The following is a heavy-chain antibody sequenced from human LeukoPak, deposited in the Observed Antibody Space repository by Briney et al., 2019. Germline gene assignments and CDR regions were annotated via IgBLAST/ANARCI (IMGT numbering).Heavy chain of an antibody. J-gene: IGHJ4*02. CDR1: GFTFTHYG. Sequence: GGTLRLSCAASGFTFTHYGMNWDRQAPGKGLEWVSGIRANGETTYYADSVRGRFTISRDSSENTLFLQMNRLRPEDAAVYYCAKAPVTTCRGAFCYPFDYWGLGTLVTVSS. V-gene: IGHV3-23*01. CDR3: AKAPVTTCRGAFCYPFDY. D-gene: IGHD2-15*01. CDR2: IRANGETT.